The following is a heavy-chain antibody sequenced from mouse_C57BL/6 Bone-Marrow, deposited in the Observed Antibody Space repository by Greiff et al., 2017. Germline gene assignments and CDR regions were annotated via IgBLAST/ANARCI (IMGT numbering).Heavy chain of an antibody. CDR3: AREGPCCWYFDV. D-gene: IGHD3-3*01. CDR2: IDPSDSYT. J-gene: IGHJ1*03. V-gene: IGHV1-69*01. CDR1: GYTFTSYW. Sequence: VQLQQPGAELVMPGASVKLSCKASGYTFTSYWMHWVKQRPGQGLEWIGEIDPSDSYTNYNQKFKGKSTLTVDKSSSTAYMQLSSLTSEDSAVYYCAREGPCCWYFDVWGTGTTVTVSS.